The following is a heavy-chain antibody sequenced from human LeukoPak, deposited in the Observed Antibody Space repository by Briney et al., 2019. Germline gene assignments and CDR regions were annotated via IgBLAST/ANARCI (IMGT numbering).Heavy chain of an antibody. CDR1: GGTFSSYA. V-gene: IGHV1-69*05. J-gene: IGHJ6*03. Sequence: ASVKVSCKASGGTFSSYAISWVRQAPGQGLEWMGGIIPIFGTANYAQKFQGRVTITTDESTSTTCMELGSLRSEDTAVYCCARGAVIQNFYYYYYMDVWGKGTTVTVSS. CDR3: ARGAVIQNFYYYYYMDV. D-gene: IGHD3-3*01. CDR2: IIPIFGTA.